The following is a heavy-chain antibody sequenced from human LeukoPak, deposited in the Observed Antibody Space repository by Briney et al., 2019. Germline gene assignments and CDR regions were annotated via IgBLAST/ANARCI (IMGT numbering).Heavy chain of an antibody. CDR2: ISGSSSTI. V-gene: IGHV3-48*01. Sequence: PGGSLRLSCAASGFIFSGYSMNWVRQAPGKGLEWVSYISGSSSTIYYADSVKGRFTISRDNAQNSLYLQMNSLRAEDTAVYYCARDPGIGDAFDIWGQGTMVTVSS. CDR3: ARDPGIGDAFDI. CDR1: GFIFSGYS. D-gene: IGHD3-10*01. J-gene: IGHJ3*02.